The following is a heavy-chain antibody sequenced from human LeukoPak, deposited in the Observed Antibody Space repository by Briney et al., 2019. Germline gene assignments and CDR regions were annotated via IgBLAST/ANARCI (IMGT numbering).Heavy chain of an antibody. CDR2: IRAGGGSS. V-gene: IGHV3-23*01. CDR3: ANFDDYVWGSYTPFDY. J-gene: IGHJ4*02. D-gene: IGHD3-16*01. CDR1: GLTPSIYA. Sequence: GGSLSLSCAVSGLTPSIYAMSWVRQPQGKGREWVSAIRAGGGSSFHTDSVTGRLTLCRHNYKNTLYLQVNSLRAEDTAVYYCANFDDYVWGSYTPFDYWGRGTLVTVSS.